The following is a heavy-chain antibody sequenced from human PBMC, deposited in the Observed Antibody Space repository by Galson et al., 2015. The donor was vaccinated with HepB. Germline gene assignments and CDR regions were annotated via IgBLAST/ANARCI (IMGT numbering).Heavy chain of an antibody. CDR3: ATPTMAFYYYGMDV. J-gene: IGHJ6*02. CDR1: GGTFSSSL. V-gene: IGHV1-69*13. D-gene: IGHD1-14*01. CDR2: ILPLFDKP. Sequence: SVKVSCKASGGTFSSSLLTWVRQAPGQGLEWMGEILPLFDKPKYGQAMQGRIRVCADQYPGTAYMELRSLKTEDTDVYYCATPTMAFYYYGMDVWGQGTAVTVSS.